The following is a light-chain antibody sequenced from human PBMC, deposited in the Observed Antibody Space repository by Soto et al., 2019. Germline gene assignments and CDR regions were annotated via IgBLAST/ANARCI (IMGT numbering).Light chain of an antibody. V-gene: IGLV4-69*01. CDR2: LNSDGSH. CDR3: QTCGSGPVV. CDR1: SGHSSYA. Sequence: QSVLTQSPSASASLEASVKLTCTLSSGHSSYAIAWHQQQPEKGPRYLMKLNSDGSHSKGDGIPDRFSGSSSGAERYLTISSRQSEDEADYYCQTCGSGPVVFGGGTKLTVL. J-gene: IGLJ2*01.